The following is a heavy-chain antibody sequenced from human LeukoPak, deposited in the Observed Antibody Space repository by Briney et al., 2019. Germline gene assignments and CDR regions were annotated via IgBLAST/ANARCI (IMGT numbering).Heavy chain of an antibody. CDR1: GFTFGSYS. V-gene: IGHV3-48*02. CDR2: ISGGSDTI. CDR3: ARDTVYASDI. Sequence: GGSLRLSCAVSGFTFGSYSMNWVRQAPGKGLEWISYISGGSDTISYSDSAKGRFTISRDNAKNSLYLQMNSLRDEDTAVYYCARDTVYASDIWGQGTMVTVSS. D-gene: IGHD4-11*01. J-gene: IGHJ3*02.